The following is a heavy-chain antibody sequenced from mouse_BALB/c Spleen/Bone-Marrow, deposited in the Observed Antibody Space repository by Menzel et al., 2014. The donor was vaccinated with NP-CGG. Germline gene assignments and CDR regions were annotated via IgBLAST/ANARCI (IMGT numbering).Heavy chain of an antibody. CDR1: EIAFSVYY. V-gene: IGHV5-4*02. CDR3: ARTPPYDFYAMDF. CDR2: TSHGVSYA. J-gene: IGHJ4*01. Sequence: EGEVVESDVCFLKPGLCLKLPCAASEIAFSVYYMFWVCQTPETSLVRVATTSHGVSYAYYPDSVKRRFTISRDNARNNLYLQMSSLKSEDTAMYYCARTPPYDFYAMDFWSQGTPVT. D-gene: IGHD2-13*01.